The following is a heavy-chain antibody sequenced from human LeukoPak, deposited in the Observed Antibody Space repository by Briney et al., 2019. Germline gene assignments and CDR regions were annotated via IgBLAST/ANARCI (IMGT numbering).Heavy chain of an antibody. Sequence: SVKVSCKASGGTFSSYAISWVRQAPGQGLEWMGRIIPILGIANYAQKFQGRVTITADKSTSTAYMELSSLRSEDTAVYYCARVGMTTVSYYFDYWGQGTLVTVSS. J-gene: IGHJ4*02. CDR2: IIPILGIA. CDR1: GGTFSSYA. CDR3: ARVGMTTVSYYFDY. V-gene: IGHV1-69*04. D-gene: IGHD4-17*01.